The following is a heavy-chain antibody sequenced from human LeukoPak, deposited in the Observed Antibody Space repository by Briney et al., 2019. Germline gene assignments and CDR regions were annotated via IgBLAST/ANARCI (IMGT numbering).Heavy chain of an antibody. CDR2: IYYSGSA. J-gene: IGHJ4*02. D-gene: IGHD1-20*01. CDR3: ARENNWNYFDY. V-gene: IGHV4-61*01. Sequence: SETLSLTCTVSGGSVSSGSYYWSWIRQPPGKGLEWIGHIYYSGSANYNPSLKSRVTISVDTSKNQFSLKLSSVTAADTAVYYCARENNWNYFDYWGQGTLVTVSS. CDR1: GGSVSSGSYY.